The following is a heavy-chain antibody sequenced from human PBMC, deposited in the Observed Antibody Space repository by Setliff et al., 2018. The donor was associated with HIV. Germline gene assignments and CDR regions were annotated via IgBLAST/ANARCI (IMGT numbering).Heavy chain of an antibody. Sequence: SETLSLTCTVSGGSITSGNYFWTWIRQPAGKGLEWIGHIYTDGSTNYNPFFKSRVTISVDTSKNQLSLNLTSVTAADTAVYFCAKDERSVTTYWGQGTLVTVSS. V-gene: IGHV4-61*09. D-gene: IGHD4-17*01. CDR2: IYTDGST. CDR3: AKDERSVTTY. CDR1: GGSITSGNYF. J-gene: IGHJ4*02.